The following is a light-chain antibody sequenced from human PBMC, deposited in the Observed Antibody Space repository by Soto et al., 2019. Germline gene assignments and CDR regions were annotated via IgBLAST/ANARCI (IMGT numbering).Light chain of an antibody. J-gene: IGKJ4*01. CDR3: QQYGSSPALT. CDR2: GAS. V-gene: IGKV3-15*01. Sequence: IVMTQSPATLSVSPGERATLSCRASQNISANLAWYQQKPGQAPRFLIFGASTRATGIPPRFRGSGSGTEFTLTISRLEPEDFAVYYCQQYGSSPALTFGGGTKVEIK. CDR1: QNISAN.